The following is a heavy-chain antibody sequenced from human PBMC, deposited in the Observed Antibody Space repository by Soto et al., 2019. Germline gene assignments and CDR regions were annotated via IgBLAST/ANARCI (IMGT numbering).Heavy chain of an antibody. Sequence: SETLSLTCAVDGGSLSGYYWSWIRQPPGKGLEWIGEINHSGSTNYNPSLKSRVTISVDTSKNQFSLKLSSVTAADTAVYYCARGPDPRITMVRGVIINRNYYYGMDVWGQGTTVTVSS. CDR1: GGSLSGYY. CDR2: INHSGST. J-gene: IGHJ6*02. D-gene: IGHD3-10*01. V-gene: IGHV4-34*01. CDR3: ARGPDPRITMVRGVIINRNYYYGMDV.